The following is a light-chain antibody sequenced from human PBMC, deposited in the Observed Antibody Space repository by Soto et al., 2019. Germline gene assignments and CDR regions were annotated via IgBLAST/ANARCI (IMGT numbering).Light chain of an antibody. CDR2: EVS. CDR3: CSYASSSVV. V-gene: IGLV2-14*01. Sequence: QSALTQPASVSGSPGQSITISCTGTSSDVGGYNFVSWYQQHPGKAPKLMIYEVSNRPSGVSYRFSGSKSGNTASLTISGLQAEDEADYYCCSYASSSVVFGGGTKLTVL. CDR1: SSDVGGYNF. J-gene: IGLJ2*01.